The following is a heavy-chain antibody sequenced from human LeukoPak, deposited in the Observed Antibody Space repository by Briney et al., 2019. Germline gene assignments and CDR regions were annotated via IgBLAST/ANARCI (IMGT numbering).Heavy chain of an antibody. J-gene: IGHJ3*02. Sequence: GGSLRLSCAASGFTVSSNYMSWVRQAPGKGLEWVSVIYSGGSTYYADSVKGRFTISRDNSKNTLYLQMNSLRAEDTAVYYCAREKGIAATDAFDIWGQGTMVTVSS. D-gene: IGHD6-13*01. CDR1: GFTVSSNY. V-gene: IGHV3-53*01. CDR2: IYSGGST. CDR3: AREKGIAATDAFDI.